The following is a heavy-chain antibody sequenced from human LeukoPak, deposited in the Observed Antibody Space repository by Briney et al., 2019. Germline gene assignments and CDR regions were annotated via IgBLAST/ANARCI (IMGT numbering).Heavy chain of an antibody. J-gene: IGHJ5*02. CDR1: GGSISSGDYY. CDR2: IYYSGST. CDR3: ASLPRRYYGSGNYPP. V-gene: IGHV4-30-4*01. D-gene: IGHD3-10*01. Sequence: PSETLSLTCTVSGGSISSGDYYWSWIRQPPGKGLEWIGYIYYSGSTYYNPSLKSRVTISVDTSKNQFSLKLSSVTAADTAVYYCASLPRRYYGSGNYPPWGQGTLSPSPQ.